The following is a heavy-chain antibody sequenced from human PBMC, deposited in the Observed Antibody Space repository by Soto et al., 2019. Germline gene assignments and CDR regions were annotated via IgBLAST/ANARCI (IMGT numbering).Heavy chain of an antibody. V-gene: IGHV3-23*01. CDR1: GFTFSSYA. J-gene: IGHJ4*02. D-gene: IGHD2-2*01. Sequence: PGGSLRLSCAASGFTFSSYAMSWVRQAPGKGLEWVSAISGSGGSTYYADSVKGRFTISRDNSKNTLYLQMNSLRAEDTAVYYCAKDGYCSSTSCYSQAFDYWGQGTLVTVSS. CDR2: ISGSGGST. CDR3: AKDGYCSSTSCYSQAFDY.